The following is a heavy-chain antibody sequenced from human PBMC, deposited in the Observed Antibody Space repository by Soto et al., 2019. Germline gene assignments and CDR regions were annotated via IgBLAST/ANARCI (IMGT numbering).Heavy chain of an antibody. D-gene: IGHD3-10*02. Sequence: EVQVVGSGGDLVQPGGSLRLSCVASGFTFSSHWMHWVRQAPGKGLVWVAHITSDGSSATYADSVKGRFTISRDNAKNTLYLQMNTLRVEDTAVYYCADLFAGFDIWGQGTMVTVSS. J-gene: IGHJ3*02. V-gene: IGHV3-74*01. CDR3: ADLFAGFDI. CDR1: GFTFSSHW. CDR2: ITSDGSSA.